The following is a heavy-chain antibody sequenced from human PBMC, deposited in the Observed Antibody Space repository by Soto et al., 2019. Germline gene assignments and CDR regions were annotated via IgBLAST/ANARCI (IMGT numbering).Heavy chain of an antibody. D-gene: IGHD6-13*01. J-gene: IGHJ6*02. CDR3: ARGSTSSWKMGYYYYYYGMDV. Sequence: QVQLVQSGAEVKKPGASVKVSCKASGYTFTGYYMHWVRQAPGQGLEWMGWINPNSGGTNYAQKFQGWVTMTRDTSISTAYMELSRLRSDDTAVYYCARGSTSSWKMGYYYYYYGMDVWGQGTTVTVSS. CDR1: GYTFTGYY. V-gene: IGHV1-2*04. CDR2: INPNSGGT.